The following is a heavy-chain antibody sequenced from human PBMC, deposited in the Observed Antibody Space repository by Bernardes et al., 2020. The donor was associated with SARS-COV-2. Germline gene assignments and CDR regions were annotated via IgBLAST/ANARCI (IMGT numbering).Heavy chain of an antibody. CDR3: ARERGALDY. Sequence: SETLSLTCTVSGVSISSYYWSWIRQAPGKRLEWIGYINYSGSATYHLSLRSRVTMSVDTSTNQFFLSLRSVTAADTAVYYCARERGALDYWGQGTRVTVSS. CDR1: GVSISSYY. V-gene: IGHV4-59*01. CDR2: INYSGSA. J-gene: IGHJ4*02.